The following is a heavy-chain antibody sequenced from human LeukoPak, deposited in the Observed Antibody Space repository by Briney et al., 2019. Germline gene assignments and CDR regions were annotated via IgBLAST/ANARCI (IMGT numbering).Heavy chain of an antibody. Sequence: SETLSLTCAVYGGSFSGYYWSWIRQPPGKGREWIGEINHSGSTNYNPSLKSRVTISVDTSKNQFSLKLSSVTAADTAVYYCARGRYCSSTSCAFDYWGQGTLVTVSS. CDR1: GGSFSGYY. CDR3: ARGRYCSSTSCAFDY. CDR2: INHSGST. J-gene: IGHJ4*02. D-gene: IGHD2-2*01. V-gene: IGHV4-34*01.